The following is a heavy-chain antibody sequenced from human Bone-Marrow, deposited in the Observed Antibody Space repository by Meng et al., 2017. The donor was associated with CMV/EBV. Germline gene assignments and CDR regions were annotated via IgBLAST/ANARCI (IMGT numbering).Heavy chain of an antibody. V-gene: IGHV3-74*01. D-gene: IGHD2-2*01. CDR3: ASAVVPAATYYYYYGMDV. J-gene: IGHJ6*02. CDR1: GFTFSSYW. CDR2: INSDGSNT. Sequence: GESLKISCAASGFTFSSYWMHWVRQAPGKGLVWVSRINSDGSNTSYADSVKGRFTISRDNAKNTLYLQMNSLRAEDTAVYYCASAVVPAATYYYYYGMDVWGQGTTVTVSS.